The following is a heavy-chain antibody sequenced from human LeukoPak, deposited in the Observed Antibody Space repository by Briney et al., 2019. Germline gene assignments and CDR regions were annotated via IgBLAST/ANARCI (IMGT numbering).Heavy chain of an antibody. D-gene: IGHD3-16*01. J-gene: IGHJ5*02. CDR3: ARSKKVMNRFDP. Sequence: PSETLSLTCTVSGGSISSGGYYWSWIRQHPGKGLEWIGYIHYSGSTYYNPSLKSRVTISVDTSKNQFSLKLSSVTAADTAVYYCARSKKVMNRFDPWGQGTLVTVSS. CDR2: IHYSGST. V-gene: IGHV4-31*03. CDR1: GGSISSGGYY.